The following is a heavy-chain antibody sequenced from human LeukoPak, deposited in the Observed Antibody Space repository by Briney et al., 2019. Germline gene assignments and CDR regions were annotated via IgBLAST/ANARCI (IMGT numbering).Heavy chain of an antibody. J-gene: IGHJ3*02. CDR3: SGYYDSSGYYMEGAFDI. CDR2: IHYSGTT. CDR1: GASIDSGRYY. Sequence: SETLSLTCTVSGASIDSGRYYWGWIRQPPGKGLEWIGSIHYSGTTYYNPSLKSRVTISIDTSNNQFSLKLSSVTAADTAVYYCSGYYDSSGYYMEGAFDIWGQGTMVTVSS. V-gene: IGHV4-39*07. D-gene: IGHD3-22*01.